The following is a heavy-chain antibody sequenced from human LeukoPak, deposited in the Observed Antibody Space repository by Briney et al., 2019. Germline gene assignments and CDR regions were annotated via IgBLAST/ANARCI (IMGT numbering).Heavy chain of an antibody. CDR2: IRQDGRAK. CDR1: GFTFRAYS. J-gene: IGHJ4*02. CDR3: ARDYYASGSHDS. V-gene: IGHV3-7*04. Sequence: GGSLRLSCAASGFTFRAYSMNWVRQAPGKGLEWVANIRQDGRAKYYVDSVKGRFPISSDNAKNSLCLQLDSLRAEDPAVYYCARDYYASGSHDSWGQGALVTVSS. D-gene: IGHD3-10*01.